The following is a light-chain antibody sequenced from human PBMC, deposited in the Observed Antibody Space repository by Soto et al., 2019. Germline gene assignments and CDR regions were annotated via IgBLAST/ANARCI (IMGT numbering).Light chain of an antibody. J-gene: IGKJ1*01. Sequence: DIQMTQSPSTLSASLGDRVTITCRASQIISRRLAWYQQKPGKAPRVLIYDASSRASGVPARFSGSGSGTEFTLTISSLQPDDFAIYYCQQYNTYSPRTFGQGTTVEIK. CDR3: QQYNTYSPRT. V-gene: IGKV1-5*01. CDR1: QIISRR. CDR2: DAS.